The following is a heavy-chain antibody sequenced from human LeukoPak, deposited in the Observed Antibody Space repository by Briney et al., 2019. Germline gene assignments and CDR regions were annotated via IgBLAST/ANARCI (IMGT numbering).Heavy chain of an antibody. J-gene: IGHJ4*02. D-gene: IGHD2-8*01. CDR2: IYSSGST. Sequence: PSETLSLTCTVSGGSISSYYWSWIRQPPGKGLECIGYIYSSGSTNCNPSLKSRATLSVDTSKNQFSLRLTSITPADTAVHYCARYYCPRGSCYHFDYWGQGTLVTVSS. CDR1: GGSISSYY. CDR3: ARYYCPRGSCYHFDY. V-gene: IGHV4-59*01.